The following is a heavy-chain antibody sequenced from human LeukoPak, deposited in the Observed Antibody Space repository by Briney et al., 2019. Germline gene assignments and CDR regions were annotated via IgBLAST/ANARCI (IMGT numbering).Heavy chain of an antibody. V-gene: IGHV3-7*01. CDR2: IKQDGSEK. CDR3: ASGIVVVPALW. Sequence: PGGSLRLSCAASGFTFSSYWMSWVRQAPGKGLEWVANIKQDGSEKYYVDSVKGRFTISRDNAKNSLYLQMNSLRAEDTAVYYCASGIVVVPALWWGQGTLVTVSS. J-gene: IGHJ4*02. CDR1: GFTFSSYW. D-gene: IGHD2-2*01.